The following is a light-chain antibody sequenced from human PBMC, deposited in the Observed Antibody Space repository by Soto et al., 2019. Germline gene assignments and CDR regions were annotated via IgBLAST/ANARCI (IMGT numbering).Light chain of an antibody. CDR2: AAS. CDR3: QNYNSAPFT. CDR1: QGISNF. V-gene: IGKV1-27*01. J-gene: IGKJ3*01. Sequence: DIQMTQSPSSLSASVGDRVTITCRASQGISNFLAWYQQKPGQVPNLLIYAASTLHSGVPSRFSGSGSGTDFTLTITSLQPEDVATYYCQNYNSAPFTFGPGTKVDIK.